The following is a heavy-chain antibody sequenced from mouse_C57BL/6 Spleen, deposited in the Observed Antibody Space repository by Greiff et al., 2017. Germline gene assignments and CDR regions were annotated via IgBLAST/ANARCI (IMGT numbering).Heavy chain of an antibody. J-gene: IGHJ2*01. CDR3: ARSAPAGYYDY. CDR2: IHPNSGST. V-gene: IGHV1-64*01. CDR1: GYTFTSYW. Sequence: QVQLKQPGAELVKPGASVKLSCKASGYTFTSYWMHWVKQRPGQGLEWIGMIHPNSGSTNYNEKFKGKATLTVDKSSSTAYMQLSSLTSEDSAVYYCARSAPAGYYDYWGQGTTLTVFS. D-gene: IGHD2-3*01.